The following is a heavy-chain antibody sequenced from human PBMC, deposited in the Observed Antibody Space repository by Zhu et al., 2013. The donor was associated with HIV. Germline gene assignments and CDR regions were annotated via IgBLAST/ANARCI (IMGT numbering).Heavy chain of an antibody. CDR2: IIPIFGTA. V-gene: IGHV1-69*06. Sequence: QVQLVQSGAEVKKPGSSVKVSCKASGGTFSSYAISWVRQAPGQGLEWMGGIIPIFGTANYAQKFQGRVTITADKSTSTAYMELSSLRSEDTAVYYCASLGAAAGTFGSYFVYWGQGTLVTVSS. CDR3: ASLGAAAGTFGSYFVY. J-gene: IGHJ4*02. CDR1: GGTFSSYA. D-gene: IGHD6-13*01.